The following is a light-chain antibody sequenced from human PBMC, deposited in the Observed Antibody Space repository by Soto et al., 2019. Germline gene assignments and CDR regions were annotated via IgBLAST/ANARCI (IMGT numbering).Light chain of an antibody. Sequence: QPVLTQSPSASASLGASVKLTCTLIRGHSSYAIAWHQQQPEKGPRYLMKLNSDGSHSKGDGIPDRFSGSSSGAERYLTISSLQSEDEADYYCQTWGTGVVFGGGTKLTVL. V-gene: IGLV4-69*02. CDR2: LNSDGSH. CDR3: QTWGTGVV. J-gene: IGLJ2*01. CDR1: RGHSSYA.